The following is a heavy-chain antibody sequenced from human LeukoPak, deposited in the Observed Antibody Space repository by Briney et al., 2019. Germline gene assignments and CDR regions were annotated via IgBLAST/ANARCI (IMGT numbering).Heavy chain of an antibody. CDR2: LYYGGST. CDR3: AKARVRYSDSSGLYAFDF. J-gene: IGHJ3*01. CDR1: GGSISSASFF. D-gene: IGHD3-22*01. V-gene: IGHV4-39*01. Sequence: PSETLSLTCTVSGGSISSASFFWGWVRQPPGKGLEWIGTLYYGGSTYYNASLKSRVTMSGDTSRNQFSLRLYSVNAADTAVYYCAKARVRYSDSSGLYAFDFWGRGTTVTVSS.